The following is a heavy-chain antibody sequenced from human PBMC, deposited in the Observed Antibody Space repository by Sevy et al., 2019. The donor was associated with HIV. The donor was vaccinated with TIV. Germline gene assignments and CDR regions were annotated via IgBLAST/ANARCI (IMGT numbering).Heavy chain of an antibody. D-gene: IGHD3-22*01. V-gene: IGHV3-21*01. CDR2: ISSSSSYI. CDR1: GFTFSSYS. J-gene: IGHJ3*02. Sequence: GWSLRLSCAASGFTFSSYSMNWVRQAPGKGLEWVSSISSSSSYIYYADSVKGRFTISRDNAKNSLYLQMNSLRAEDTAVYYCARDAALSNYYDSSGYPNAFDIWGQGTMVTVSS. CDR3: ARDAALSNYYDSSGYPNAFDI.